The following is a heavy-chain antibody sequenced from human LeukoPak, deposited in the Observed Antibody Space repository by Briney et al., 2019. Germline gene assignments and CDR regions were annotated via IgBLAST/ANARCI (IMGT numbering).Heavy chain of an antibody. Sequence: GGSLRLSCAASGFTFSSYSMNWVRQAPGKGLEWVSSISSSSSYIYYADSVKGRFTISRDNAKNSLYLRMNSLRAEDTAVYYCAREGAGAFDIWGQGTMVTVSS. V-gene: IGHV3-21*01. CDR2: ISSSSSYI. J-gene: IGHJ3*02. CDR1: GFTFSSYS. D-gene: IGHD1-26*01. CDR3: AREGAGAFDI.